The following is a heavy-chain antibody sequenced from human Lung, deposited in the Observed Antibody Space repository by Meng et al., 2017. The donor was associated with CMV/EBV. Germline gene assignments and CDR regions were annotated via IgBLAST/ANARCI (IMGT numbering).Heavy chain of an antibody. CDR1: GFTFKNYD. D-gene: IGHD3-3*01. J-gene: IGHJ3*02. Sequence: GGSLRLXCAASGFTFKNYDIHWVRQAPGKGLEWVALIRSDGNEKYYADSVKGRFTISRDNFKNTLYLQMKSLRGEDTAVYYCAKFLSLEPDDAFDIWGQGAXV. CDR2: IRSDGNEK. CDR3: AKFLSLEPDDAFDI. V-gene: IGHV3-30*02.